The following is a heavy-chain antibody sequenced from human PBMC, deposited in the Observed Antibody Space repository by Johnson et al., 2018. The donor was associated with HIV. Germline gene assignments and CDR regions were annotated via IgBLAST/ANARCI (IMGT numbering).Heavy chain of an antibody. J-gene: IGHJ3*02. CDR2: INWHGGSP. Sequence: VQLVESGGGVVRPGGSLRLSCAASGFTFDDYGMSWVRQAPGQGLEWVSGINWHGGSPGYADSVKGRFTISRDNAKNSLYLQMNSLRAEDTALYYCARLSGYYVYDAFDIWGQGTMVTVSS. CDR1: GFTFDDYG. V-gene: IGHV3-20*04. CDR3: ARLSGYYVYDAFDI. D-gene: IGHD3-3*01.